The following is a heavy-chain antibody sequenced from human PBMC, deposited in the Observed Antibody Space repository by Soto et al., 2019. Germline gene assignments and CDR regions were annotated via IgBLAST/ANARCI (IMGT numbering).Heavy chain of an antibody. Sequence: GSLRLSCAVSGFTFAHHWMHWVRQAPGKGLEWVSRMNSDGSTTDYADSVKGRFTVSRDNAKNTLYLQMNSLRAEDTAVYYCATPEVDYWGPGTLVTVSS. CDR1: GFTFAHHW. CDR3: ATPEVDY. J-gene: IGHJ4*02. V-gene: IGHV3-74*01. CDR2: MNSDGSTT.